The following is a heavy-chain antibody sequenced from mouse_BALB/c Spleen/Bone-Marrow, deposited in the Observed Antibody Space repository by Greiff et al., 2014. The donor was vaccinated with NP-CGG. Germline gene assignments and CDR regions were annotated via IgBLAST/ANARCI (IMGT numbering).Heavy chain of an antibody. CDR1: GYAFSSSW. J-gene: IGHJ1*01. Sequence: QVPLQQSGPELVKPGASVKISCKASGYAFSSSWMNWVKQRPGQGLEWIGRLYPGDGDTNYNGKFKGKATLTADKSSSTAYMQLSSLTSVDSAVYFCARHAYGNSYWYFDVWGAGTTVTVAA. CDR3: ARHAYGNSYWYFDV. CDR2: LYPGDGDT. V-gene: IGHV1-82*01. D-gene: IGHD2-1*01.